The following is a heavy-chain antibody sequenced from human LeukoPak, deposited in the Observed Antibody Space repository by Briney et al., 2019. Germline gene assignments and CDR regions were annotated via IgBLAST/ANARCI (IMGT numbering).Heavy chain of an antibody. CDR3: ARVAAGIGFFQH. Sequence: PSETLSLTCTVSNYSLSSGYYWGWIRQPPGKGLEWIGSIYQSGSTYHNPSFKSRVIISVDTSKNQFSLKLISVTAAVTAVYYCARVAAGIGFFQHWGQGTLVTVSS. D-gene: IGHD6-13*01. V-gene: IGHV4-38-2*02. CDR1: NYSLSSGYY. J-gene: IGHJ1*01. CDR2: IYQSGST.